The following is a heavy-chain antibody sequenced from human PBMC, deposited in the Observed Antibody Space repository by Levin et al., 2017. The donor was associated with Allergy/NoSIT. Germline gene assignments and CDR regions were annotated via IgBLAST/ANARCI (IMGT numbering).Heavy chain of an antibody. Sequence: PGGSLRLSCAASGFSFSSYGMHWVRQAPGKGLEWVAVISFDGGMIYYADSMKGRFIISRDNSKNTLFLQMNSLSIEDTAVYYCAKVAHFDSSGTFGMDVWGQGTTVTASS. D-gene: IGHD3-22*01. CDR3: AKVAHFDSSGTFGMDV. J-gene: IGHJ6*02. CDR2: ISFDGGMI. CDR1: GFSFSSYG. V-gene: IGHV3-30*18.